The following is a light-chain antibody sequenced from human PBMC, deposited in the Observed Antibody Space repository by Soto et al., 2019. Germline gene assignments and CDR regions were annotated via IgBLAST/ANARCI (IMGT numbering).Light chain of an antibody. CDR1: SSNIVINA. V-gene: IGLV1-44*01. Sequence: QSVLTQPPSVSGTPGQRVTISCSGSSSNIVINAVSWYQQLPGTAPKLLIYTNNQRPSGVPDRFSGSKSGTSASLAISGLQSEDEADDYCATWSDSLNGHVIFGGGTKVTVL. CDR3: ATWSDSLNGHVI. CDR2: TNN. J-gene: IGLJ2*01.